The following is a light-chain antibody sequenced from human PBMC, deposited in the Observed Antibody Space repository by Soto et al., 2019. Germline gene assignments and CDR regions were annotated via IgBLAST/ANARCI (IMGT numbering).Light chain of an antibody. CDR2: WAS. Sequence: DIVMTQSPDSLAVSLGERATINCKSSQSVLYSSNNKNYLAWYQQKPGQPPKLLIYWASTRESGVPDRFSGSGSGTDFTLTISSLQAEHVAVYYCQQYYSTPLTFGQGTKVDIK. CDR1: QSVLYSSNNKNY. V-gene: IGKV4-1*01. CDR3: QQYYSTPLT. J-gene: IGKJ1*01.